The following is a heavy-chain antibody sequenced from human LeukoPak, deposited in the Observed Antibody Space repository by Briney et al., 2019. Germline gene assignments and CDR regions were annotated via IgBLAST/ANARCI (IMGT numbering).Heavy chain of an antibody. J-gene: IGHJ4*02. CDR1: GFTFSNYA. CDR3: APDLRGSAWSLDD. V-gene: IGHV3-23*01. CDR2: ISGSGGGT. Sequence: GGSLRLSCAASGFTFSNYAMGWVRQAPGKGLEWVSRISGSGGGTYFADSVKGRFTISRDNSKNTLYLQMDGLRAEDTAIYYCAPDLRGSAWSLDDWGQGTLVTVSS. D-gene: IGHD6-13*01.